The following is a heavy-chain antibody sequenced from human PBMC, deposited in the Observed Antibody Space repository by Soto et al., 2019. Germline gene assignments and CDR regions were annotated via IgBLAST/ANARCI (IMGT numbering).Heavy chain of an antibody. Sequence: QVQLVESGGGVVQPGRSLRLSCAASGFTFSRYGMHWVRQAPGKGLEWVAVISYDGSAQYYADSVKGRFTISRDKSKNTLCLQMNSLGLEDTAVYYCAKEPLEVPGRNAFQIWGQGTMVTASS. CDR2: ISYDGSAQ. V-gene: IGHV3-30*18. J-gene: IGHJ3*02. D-gene: IGHD1-1*01. CDR3: AKEPLEVPGRNAFQI. CDR1: GFTFSRYG.